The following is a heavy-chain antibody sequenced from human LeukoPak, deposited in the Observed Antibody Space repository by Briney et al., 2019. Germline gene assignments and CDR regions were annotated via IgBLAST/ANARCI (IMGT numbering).Heavy chain of an antibody. Sequence: GASAKVSCKASGGTFSSYAISWVRQALGQGLEWMGRIIPILGIANYAQKFQGRVTITADKSTSTAYMELSSLRSEDTAVYYCARDEAYCGGDCYSGSAFDIWGQGTMVTVSS. CDR2: IIPILGIA. CDR1: GGTFSSYA. J-gene: IGHJ3*02. CDR3: ARDEAYCGGDCYSGSAFDI. V-gene: IGHV1-69*04. D-gene: IGHD2-21*02.